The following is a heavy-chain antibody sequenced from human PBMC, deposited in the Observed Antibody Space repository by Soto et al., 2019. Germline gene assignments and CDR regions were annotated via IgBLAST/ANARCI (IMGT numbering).Heavy chain of an antibody. CDR3: ARTYGDYIGGKY. CDR2: IYYSGTT. CDR1: GGSISSSSSY. D-gene: IGHD4-17*01. Sequence: PSETLSLTCTVSGGSISSSSSYWGWIRQPPGKGLEWIGSIYYSGTTYYNPSLNSRVTISVDTSKNQFSLKLSSVTAADTAVYYCARTYGDYIGGKYWGQGTLVTVSS. V-gene: IGHV4-39*01. J-gene: IGHJ4*02.